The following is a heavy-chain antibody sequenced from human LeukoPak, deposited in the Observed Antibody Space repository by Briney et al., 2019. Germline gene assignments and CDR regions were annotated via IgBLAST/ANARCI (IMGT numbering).Heavy chain of an antibody. V-gene: IGHV3-7*01. D-gene: IGHD2-15*01. J-gene: IGHJ5*02. Sequence: PGGSLRLSCAASGFTFSSYAMSWVRQAPGKGLEWVANIKQDGSEKYYVDSVKGRFTISRDNAKNSLYLQMNSLRAEDTAVYYCARLVVVAAISQNWFDPWGQGTLVTVSS. CDR2: IKQDGSEK. CDR1: GFTFSSYA. CDR3: ARLVVVAAISQNWFDP.